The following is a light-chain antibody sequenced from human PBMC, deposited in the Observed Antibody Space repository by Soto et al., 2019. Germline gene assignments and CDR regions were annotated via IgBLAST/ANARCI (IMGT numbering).Light chain of an antibody. CDR3: SSYVGTNSYV. J-gene: IGLJ1*01. Sequence: QSALTQPPSASGSPGQSVTISCTGTSSDVGGYNYVSWYQHHPGKAPKLIIYEVYKRPSGVPDRFSGSKSGNTAALTVSGLQAEDEADYYCSSYVGTNSYVFGIGTKLIVL. CDR2: EVY. CDR1: SSDVGGYNY. V-gene: IGLV2-8*01.